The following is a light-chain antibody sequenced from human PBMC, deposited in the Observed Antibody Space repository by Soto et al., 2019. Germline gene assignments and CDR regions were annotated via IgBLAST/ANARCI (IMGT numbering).Light chain of an antibody. CDR3: QQRYNSWT. J-gene: IGKJ1*01. V-gene: IGKV3-11*01. Sequence: EIVLTQSPATLSLSPGERATLSCRASQSVSSYLAWYQQKPGQAPRLLIYDASNRATGIPARFSGSGSGTHFTLTISNLEPEDFAVYYCQQRYNSWTFGQGTKVEIK. CDR2: DAS. CDR1: QSVSSY.